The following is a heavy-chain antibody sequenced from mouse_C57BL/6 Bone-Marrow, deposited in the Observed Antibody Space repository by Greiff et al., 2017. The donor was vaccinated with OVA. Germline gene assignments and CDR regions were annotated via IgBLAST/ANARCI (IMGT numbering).Heavy chain of an antibody. CDR3: ARDPVITTVVATRYYFDY. CDR2: ISDGGSYT. Sequence: EVKLMESGGGLVKPGGSLKLSCAASGFTFSSYAMSWVRQTPEKRLEWVATISDGGSYTYYPDNVKGRFTISRDNAKNNLYLQMSQLKSEDTAMYYYARDPVITTVVATRYYFDYWGQGTALTVSS. D-gene: IGHD1-1*01. J-gene: IGHJ2*01. CDR1: GFTFSSYA. V-gene: IGHV5-4*01.